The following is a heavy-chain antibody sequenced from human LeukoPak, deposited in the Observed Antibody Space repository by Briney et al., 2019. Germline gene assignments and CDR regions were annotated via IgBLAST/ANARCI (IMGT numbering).Heavy chain of an antibody. CDR2: FDPEDGET. J-gene: IGHJ6*02. D-gene: IGHD3-10*01. Sequence: ASVKVSCKVSGYTVTDLSMHWVRQAPGKGLEWMGGFDPEDGETIYAQKFQGRVTMTEDTSTDTAYMELSSLRSEDTAVYYCATDHYGSGSYYYYYGMDVWGQETTVTVSS. CDR3: ATDHYGSGSYYYYYGMDV. CDR1: GYTVTDLS. V-gene: IGHV1-24*01.